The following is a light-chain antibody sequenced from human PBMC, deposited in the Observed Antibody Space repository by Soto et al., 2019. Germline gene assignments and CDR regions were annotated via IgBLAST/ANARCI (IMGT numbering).Light chain of an antibody. CDR2: FVS. V-gene: IGKV2-28*01. J-gene: IGKJ1*01. CDR1: QSLLHSNGYNY. CDR3: MQALQTRT. Sequence: DIVMTQSPLSLSVTPGEPASISCRSSQSLLHSNGYNYLDWYLQKPGQSPQLLIYFVSNRASGIPDRFSGSRSGTDFTLKISRVEPEDVGVYYCMQALQTRTFGQGTKVDIK.